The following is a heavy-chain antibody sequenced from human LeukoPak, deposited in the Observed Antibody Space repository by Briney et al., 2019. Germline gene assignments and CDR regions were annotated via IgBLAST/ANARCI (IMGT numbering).Heavy chain of an antibody. D-gene: IGHD3-10*01. V-gene: IGHV3-23*01. J-gene: IGHJ6*02. CDR3: AKGTYQVLLWFGELLPNYYYYYGMDV. CDR2: ISGSGGST. Sequence: GGSLRLSCAASGFTFSSYAMSWVRQAPGKGLEWVSAISGSGGSTYYADSVKGRFTISRDNSKNTLYLQMNSLRAEDTAVYYCAKGTYQVLLWFGELLPNYYYYYGMDVWGQGTTVTVSS. CDR1: GFTFSSYA.